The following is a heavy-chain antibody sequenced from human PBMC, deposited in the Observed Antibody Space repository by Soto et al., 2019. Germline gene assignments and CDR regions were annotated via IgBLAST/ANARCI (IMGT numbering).Heavy chain of an antibody. CDR3: ALYSYGLGAPGGYYYYGMDV. D-gene: IGHD5-18*01. CDR1: VGTFSSYP. Sequence: ASVKVSCKASVGTFSSYPISWVRQAPGQGLEWMGGIIPIFGTANYAQKFQGRVTITADESTSTAYMELSSLRSEDTAVYYCALYSYGLGAPGGYYYYGMDVWGQGTTVTVSS. CDR2: IIPIFGTA. V-gene: IGHV1-69*13. J-gene: IGHJ6*02.